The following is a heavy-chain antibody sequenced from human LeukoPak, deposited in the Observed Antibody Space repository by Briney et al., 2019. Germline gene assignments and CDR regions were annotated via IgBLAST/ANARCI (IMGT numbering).Heavy chain of an antibody. CDR1: GGSISSYF. CDR2: VYYSGST. V-gene: IGHV4-59*01. J-gene: IGHJ4*02. D-gene: IGHD5-24*01. CDR3: ARGDGYNFDY. Sequence: SETLSLTCTVSGGSISSYFWSWIRQPPGKGLKWIGYVYYSGSTNYNPSLKSRVTISVDTSKNQFSLKLASVTAADTAVYYCARGDGYNFDYWGQGTLVTDSS.